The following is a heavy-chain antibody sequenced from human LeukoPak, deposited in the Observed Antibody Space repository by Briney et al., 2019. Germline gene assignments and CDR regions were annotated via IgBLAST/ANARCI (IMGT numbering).Heavy chain of an antibody. CDR1: GGTFSSYA. D-gene: IGHD6-13*01. V-gene: IGHV1-69*01. Sequence: SVKVSCKASGGTFSSYASSWVRQAPGQGLEWMGGIIPIFGTANYVQKFQGRVTITADESTSTAYMELSSLRSEDTAVYYCARDQVPHSSSSFDYWGQGTLVTVSS. CDR3: ARDQVPHSSSSFDY. CDR2: IIPIFGTA. J-gene: IGHJ4*02.